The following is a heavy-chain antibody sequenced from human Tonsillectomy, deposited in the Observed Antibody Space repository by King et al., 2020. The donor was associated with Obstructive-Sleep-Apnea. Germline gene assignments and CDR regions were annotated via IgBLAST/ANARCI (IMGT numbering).Heavy chain of an antibody. CDR3: ARRERKPRSAYFFDF. D-gene: IGHD3-10*01. V-gene: IGHV4-39*01. CDR1: GGSISSSNYY. CDR2: IYYSGNS. J-gene: IGHJ4*02. Sequence: QLKESGPGLVKPSETLSLICSVSGGSISSSNYYWGWIRQPPGKGLECIASIYYSGNSYYNLSLKSRVSISVDKSKNQVSLKLSSVTAADTAIYYCARRERKPRSAYFFDFWGQGTLVTVSS.